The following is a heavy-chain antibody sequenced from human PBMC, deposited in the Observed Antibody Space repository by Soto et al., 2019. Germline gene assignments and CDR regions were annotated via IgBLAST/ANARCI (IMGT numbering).Heavy chain of an antibody. Sequence: AVKVSRKACGGTFRSYAISWVRQAPGQGLEWMGGIIPLFGTTNYAPKFQGRVAITADERARTAYMDLSSLKSEDTAVYYCATNNRASYHFDYWGQGTLVTVSS. CDR3: ATNNRASYHFDY. CDR2: IIPLFGTT. CDR1: GGTFRSYA. J-gene: IGHJ4*02. D-gene: IGHD3-16*02. V-gene: IGHV1-69*13.